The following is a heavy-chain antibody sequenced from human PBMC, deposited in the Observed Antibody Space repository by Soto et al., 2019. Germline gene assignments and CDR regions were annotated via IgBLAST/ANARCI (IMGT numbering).Heavy chain of an antibody. J-gene: IGHJ6*02. V-gene: IGHV3-66*01. D-gene: IGHD2-15*01. CDR1: GFTVSSKY. Sequence: PGGTLRLSCAASGFTVSSKYMTWVRQAPGKGLEWVSVIYGGGTTYYADSVKGRFTISRDNSKKTLDLQMSSLKVEDTAVYYCARARGGGYYYGMDVWGQGATVTVSS. CDR2: IYGGGTT. CDR3: ARARGGGYYYGMDV.